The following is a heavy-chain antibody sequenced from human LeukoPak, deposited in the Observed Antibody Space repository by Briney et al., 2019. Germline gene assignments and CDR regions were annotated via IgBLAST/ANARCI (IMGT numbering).Heavy chain of an antibody. CDR2: ISGSGETS. CDR3: VRRGSGSSSPFAY. D-gene: IGHD6-6*01. V-gene: IGHV3-23*01. Sequence: GGSLRLSCAASGFSFSTYAMSWARQAPGKGLEWVSGISGSGETSYYAASVKGRLTISRDNSNNTLYLQMTSLRADDTAVYYCVRRGSGSSSPFAYWGQGVLVIVSS. J-gene: IGHJ4*02. CDR1: GFSFSTYA.